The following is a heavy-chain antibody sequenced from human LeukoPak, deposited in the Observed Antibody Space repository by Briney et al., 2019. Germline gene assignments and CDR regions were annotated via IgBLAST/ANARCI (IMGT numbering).Heavy chain of an antibody. J-gene: IGHJ4*02. V-gene: IGHV3-48*01. D-gene: IGHD3-22*01. CDR1: GFIFDIYN. CDR3: AREFNYYDSSGLSSEGFDY. Sequence: GGSLRLSCAASGFIFDIYNMNWVRQVPGKGLEWVSYISSRSTTIHYADSVKGRFTISRDDAKTSLYLQMNSLRAEDTAVYYCAREFNYYDSSGLSSEGFDYWGQGTLVTVSS. CDR2: ISSRSTTI.